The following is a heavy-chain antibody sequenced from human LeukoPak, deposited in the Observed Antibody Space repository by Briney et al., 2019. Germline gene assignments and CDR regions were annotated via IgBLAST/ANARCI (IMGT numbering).Heavy chain of an antibody. D-gene: IGHD3-10*01. CDR3: GYFNSGSYSTPDS. CDR2: IDYDQTIQ. Sequence: GGSLRLSCAASGFTFSSFGMHWVRQAPGKGLEWVAYIDYDQTIQYYADSVKGRFTISRDNSKNTLYLQMKTLRSEDTAVYYCGYFNSGSYSTPDSWGQGTQVTVSS. J-gene: IGHJ5*01. V-gene: IGHV3-30*02. CDR1: GFTFSSFG.